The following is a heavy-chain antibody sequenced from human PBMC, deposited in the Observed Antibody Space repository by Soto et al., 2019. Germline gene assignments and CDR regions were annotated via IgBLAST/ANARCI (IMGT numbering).Heavy chain of an antibody. CDR3: XXXXXXXXXYEGDYYMDV. V-gene: IGHV1-69*02. Sequence: QVQLVQSGAEVKKPGSSVRVSCKASGDIFSNYTISWVRQAPGQGLEWMGRTIPIXDVANYPLRFQGRVTITADKXXXXXXXXXXXXXXXXXXXXXXXXXXXXXXXYEGDYYMDVWGKGTTVTVSS. J-gene: IGHJ6*03. CDR1: GDIFSNYT. CDR2: TIPIXDVA. D-gene: IGHD3-16*01.